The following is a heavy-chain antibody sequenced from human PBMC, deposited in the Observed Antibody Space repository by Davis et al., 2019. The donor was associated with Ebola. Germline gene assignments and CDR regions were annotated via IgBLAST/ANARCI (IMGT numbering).Heavy chain of an antibody. CDR2: INPSGGST. Sequence: AASVKVSCKASGYTFTSYYMHWVRQAPGQGLEWMGIINPSGGSTSYALKFQGRVTMTRDTSTSTVYMELSSLRSEDTAVYYCAREIYGYSSSSELGYWGQGTLVTVSS. J-gene: IGHJ4*02. V-gene: IGHV1-46*01. CDR1: GYTFTSYY. D-gene: IGHD6-6*01. CDR3: AREIYGYSSSSELGY.